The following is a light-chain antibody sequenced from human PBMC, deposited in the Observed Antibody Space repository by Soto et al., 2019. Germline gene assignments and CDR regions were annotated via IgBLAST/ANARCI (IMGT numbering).Light chain of an antibody. CDR3: QQYSKWPLT. J-gene: IGKJ4*01. CDR1: QSVRSD. Sequence: EIVLTQSPGTLSVSPGDRVTLSCRASQSVRSDLACYQQKAGQSPRLLIYGASTRAAEAPARFSGSGSETEFTLTISSLQSEDFAVYYCQQYSKWPLTFGGGTKVDIK. CDR2: GAS. V-gene: IGKV3-15*01.